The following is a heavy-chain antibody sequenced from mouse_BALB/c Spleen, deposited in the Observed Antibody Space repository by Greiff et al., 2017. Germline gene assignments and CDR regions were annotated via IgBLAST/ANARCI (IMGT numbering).Heavy chain of an antibody. D-gene: IGHD2-10*02. CDR2: ISDGGSYT. Sequence: EVQLVESGGGLVKPGGSLKLSCAASGFTFSDYYMYWVRQTPEKRLEWVATISDGGSYTYYPDSVKGRFTISRDNAKNNLYLQMSSLKSEDTAMYYCAREGGYGNSAMDYWGQGTSVTVSS. CDR1: GFTFSDYY. CDR3: AREGGYGNSAMDY. V-gene: IGHV5-4*02. J-gene: IGHJ4*01.